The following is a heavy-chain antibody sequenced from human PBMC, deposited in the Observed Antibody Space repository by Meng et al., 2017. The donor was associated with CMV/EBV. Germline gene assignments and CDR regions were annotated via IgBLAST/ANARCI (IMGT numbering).Heavy chain of an antibody. J-gene: IGHJ5*02. CDR2: MNPNSSNT. Sequence: FSNYDINWVRQATGQGLEWMGWMNPNSSNTGYAQKFQGRATMTRNTSISTAYMELSSLRSEDTAVYYCARGGSDYDFWSGYSYWFDPWGQGTLVTVSS. CDR1: FSNYD. D-gene: IGHD3-3*01. CDR3: ARGGSDYDFWSGYSYWFDP. V-gene: IGHV1-8*01.